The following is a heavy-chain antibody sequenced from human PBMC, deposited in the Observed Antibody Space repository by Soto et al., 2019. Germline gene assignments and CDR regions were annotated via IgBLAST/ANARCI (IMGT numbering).Heavy chain of an antibody. CDR1: GGSISSGDYY. Sequence: SETLSLTCIVSGGSISSGDYYWSWICQHPGKGLAWIGYIYYSGSAYYNPSLKSRVSMSVETSKNQFSLKLSSVTAADTAIYFCAGGASSIWHYFVYWGQGTLVTVSS. V-gene: IGHV4-31*03. CDR3: AGGASSIWHYFVY. J-gene: IGHJ4*02. CDR2: IYYSGSA. D-gene: IGHD6-13*01.